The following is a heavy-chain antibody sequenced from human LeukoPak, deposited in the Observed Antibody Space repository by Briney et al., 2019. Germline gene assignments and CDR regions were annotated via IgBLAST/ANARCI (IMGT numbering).Heavy chain of an antibody. J-gene: IGHJ6*02. D-gene: IGHD2-15*01. CDR2: IYSGGPT. CDR1: GFSVSRYY. CDR3: ARDLCSGVSCYRPYGLDV. V-gene: IGHV3-53*01. Sequence: PGGSLRLSCAASGFSVSRYYMSWVRQAPGKGLEWVSVIYSGGPTYYGDSVNGRFTISRDDSKNTVHLQMNSLRAEDTAVYYCARDLCSGVSCYRPYGLDVWGQGTTVTVSS.